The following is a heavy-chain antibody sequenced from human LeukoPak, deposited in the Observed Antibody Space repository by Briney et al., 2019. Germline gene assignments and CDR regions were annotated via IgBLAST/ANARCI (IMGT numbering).Heavy chain of an antibody. CDR3: ARAANWGVWDYWYFDL. CDR2: IYYSGST. V-gene: IGHV4-30-4*01. CDR1: GGSISSGDYY. J-gene: IGHJ2*01. D-gene: IGHD7-27*01. Sequence: SETLSLTCTVSGGSISSGDYYWSWIRQPPGKGLEWIGYIYYSGSTYYNPSLKSRVTISVDTSKIQFSLKLSSVTAADTAVYYCARAANWGVWDYWYFDLWGRGTLVTVSS.